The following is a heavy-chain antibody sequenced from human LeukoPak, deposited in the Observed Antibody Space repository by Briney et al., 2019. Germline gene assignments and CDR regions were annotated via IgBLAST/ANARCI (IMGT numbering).Heavy chain of an antibody. CDR1: GFTVSSNY. V-gene: IGHV3-53*01. J-gene: IGHJ3*02. CDR2: IYNGGST. D-gene: IGHD6-19*01. CDR3: ARNSGWYSAFDI. Sequence: PGGSLKLSCAASGFTVSSNYMTWVRQAPGKGLEWVSVIYNGGSTNYADSVKGRFTLSRDNSKNTLYLQMNSLRAEDTAVYYCARNSGWYSAFDIWGQGTMVTVSS.